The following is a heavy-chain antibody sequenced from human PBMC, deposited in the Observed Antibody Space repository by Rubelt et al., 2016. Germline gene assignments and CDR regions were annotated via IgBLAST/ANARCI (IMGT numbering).Heavy chain of an antibody. Sequence: QAQLVQSGAEVKKPGASVKVSCKASGYTSTSSYIHWVRQAPGQGLEWMGIIHPSGGSTSYAQQFQDRVTMTRDTYTRTVYMELSSLRSEDTAVYYCAGARFGSGGSCGDWGQGTLVTVSS. CDR2: IHPSGGST. CDR3: AGARFGSGGSCGD. CDR1: GYTSTSSY. J-gene: IGHJ4*02. D-gene: IGHD2-15*01. V-gene: IGHV1-46*03.